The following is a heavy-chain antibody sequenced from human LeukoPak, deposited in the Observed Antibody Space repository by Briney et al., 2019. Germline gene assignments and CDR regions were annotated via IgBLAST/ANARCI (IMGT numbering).Heavy chain of an antibody. CDR3: ARSPNAYYYDSSGYIDY. CDR1: GFTVSSNC. Sequence: GGSLRLSCAASGFTVSSNCMSWVRQAPGKGLEWVSVIYSGGSTYYADSVKGRFTISRDNSKNTLYLQMNSLRAEDTAVYYCARSPNAYYYDSSGYIDYWGQGTLVTVSS. J-gene: IGHJ4*02. D-gene: IGHD3-22*01. CDR2: IYSGGST. V-gene: IGHV3-66*02.